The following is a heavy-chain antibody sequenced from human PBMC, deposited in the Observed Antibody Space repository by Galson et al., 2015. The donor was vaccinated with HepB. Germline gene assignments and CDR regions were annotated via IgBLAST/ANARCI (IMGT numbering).Heavy chain of an antibody. CDR3: ARDSWSLLWFGELFGELDY. D-gene: IGHD3-10*01. J-gene: IGHJ4*02. V-gene: IGHV1-46*01. CDR2: INPSGGST. CDR1: GYTFTSYY. Sequence: SVKVSCKASGYTFTSYYMHWVRQAPGQGLEGMGIINPSGGSTSYAQKFQGRVTMTRDTSTSTVYMELSSLRSEDTAVYYCARDSWSLLWFGELFGELDYWGQGTLVTVSS.